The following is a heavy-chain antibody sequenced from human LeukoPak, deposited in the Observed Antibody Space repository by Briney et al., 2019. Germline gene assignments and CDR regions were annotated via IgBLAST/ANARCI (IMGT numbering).Heavy chain of an antibody. J-gene: IGHJ4*02. D-gene: IGHD3-10*01. CDR3: AIGSGNFDY. CDR1: GVSIISGHYY. CDR2: IYYSGST. Sequence: PSETLSLTCTVSGVSIISGHYYWTWIRQPPGKGLEWIGSIYYSGSTYYNPSLKSRVTISVDTSKNQFSLKLSSVTAADTAVYYCAIGSGNFDYWGQGTLVTVSS. V-gene: IGHV4-39*01.